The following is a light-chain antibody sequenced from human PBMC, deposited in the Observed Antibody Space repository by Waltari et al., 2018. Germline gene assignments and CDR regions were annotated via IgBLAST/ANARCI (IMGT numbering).Light chain of an antibody. CDR1: NIETKS. CDR2: QDS. J-gene: IGLJ2*01. Sequence: SYVLAQPPSVSGSPGKTARITWGGKNIETKSGQGYQQRQVQAPVSGIYQDSYWPSGLPERFSGSNSGSTATLTISRVEAGDEADYYCQVWDSKSDHVIFGGGTKLTVL. CDR3: QVWDSKSDHVI. V-gene: IGLV3-21*04.